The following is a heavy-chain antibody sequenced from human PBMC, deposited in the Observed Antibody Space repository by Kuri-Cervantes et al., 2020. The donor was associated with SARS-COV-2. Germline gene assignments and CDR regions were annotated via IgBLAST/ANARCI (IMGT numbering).Heavy chain of an antibody. CDR2: ISAFNGKT. Sequence: ASVKVSCKASGYTFSSYGVSWMRQAPGQGLEWMGWISAFNGKTTYAQKVQGRVTMTRDTSISTAYMELSRLRSDDTAVYYCARVHGGNSEDYYGMDVWGQGTTVTVSS. V-gene: IGHV1-18*01. CDR1: GYTFSSYG. D-gene: IGHD4-23*01. CDR3: ARVHGGNSEDYYGMDV. J-gene: IGHJ6*02.